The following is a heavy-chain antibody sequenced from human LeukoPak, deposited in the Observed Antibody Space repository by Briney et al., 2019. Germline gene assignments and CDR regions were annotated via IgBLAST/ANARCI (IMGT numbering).Heavy chain of an antibody. J-gene: IGHJ4*02. V-gene: IGHV3-23*01. CDR1: GFTFSSYA. D-gene: IGHD3-10*01. CDR3: AKDRANYYGSGSYLYDY. CDR2: ISGSGGST. Sequence: GGSLRLSCAAPGFTFSSYAMSWVRQAPGKGLEWVSAISGSGGSTYYADSVKGRFTISRDNSKNTLYLQMNSLRAEDTAVYYCAKDRANYYGSGSYLYDYWGQGTLVTVSS.